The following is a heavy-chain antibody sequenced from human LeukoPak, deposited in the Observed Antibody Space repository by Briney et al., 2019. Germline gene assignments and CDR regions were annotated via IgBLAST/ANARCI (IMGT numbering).Heavy chain of an antibody. V-gene: IGHV4-39*01. CDR3: ARHGPVAGLLPDY. Sequence: SETLSLTCNVSGCTISSSSYYWGRIRQPPGKGWEWIASIDNSGDTSYNPSLECRVTIAEDTSKSHFSLNMSSVTAADTAVYYCARHGPVAGLLPDYWGQGTLVTVS. CDR2: IDNSGDT. CDR1: GCTISSSSYY. J-gene: IGHJ4*02. D-gene: IGHD3-22*01.